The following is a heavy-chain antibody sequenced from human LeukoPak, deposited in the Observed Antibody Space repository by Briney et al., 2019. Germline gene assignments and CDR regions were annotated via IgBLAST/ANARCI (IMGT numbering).Heavy chain of an antibody. CDR1: GFTFSSYA. V-gene: IGHV3-23*01. CDR3: AKDTSIGKYCTNGVCSPFDY. D-gene: IGHD2-8*01. J-gene: IGHJ4*02. CDR2: ISDSGDYT. Sequence: GGSLTLPCAGSGFTFSSYAMSWVRQAPEQGLGWGSVISDSGDYTSYADSVRGRFTISRDNSRNTLYLQMISLRPEDTAVYYCAKDTSIGKYCTNGVCSPFDYWGQGTLVTVSS.